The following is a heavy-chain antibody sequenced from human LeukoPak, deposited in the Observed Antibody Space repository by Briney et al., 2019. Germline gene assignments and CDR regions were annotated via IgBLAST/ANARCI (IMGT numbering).Heavy chain of an antibody. J-gene: IGHJ4*02. D-gene: IGHD6-19*01. CDR1: GFTFSSYA. CDR2: ISGSGGST. Sequence: PGGSLGLSCAASGFTFSSYAMSWVRQAPGKGLEWVSAISGSGGSTYYADSVKGRFTISRDNSKNTLYLQMNSLRAEDTAVYYCARRSGIAVAGAFDYWGQGTLVTVSS. V-gene: IGHV3-23*01. CDR3: ARRSGIAVAGAFDY.